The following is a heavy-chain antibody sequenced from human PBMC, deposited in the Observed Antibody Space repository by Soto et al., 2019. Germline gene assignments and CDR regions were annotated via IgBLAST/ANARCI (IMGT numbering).Heavy chain of an antibody. CDR1: GFTLRTYS. CDR2: NRSSSRTK. V-gene: IGHV3-48*01. D-gene: IGHD1-1*01. Sequence: GGSLRLSCAASGFTLRTYSVNWVRQAPGKSQEWISYNRSSSRTKYYADSVKVRFTISVYIAKNSLYLQMNNLRAEDTAVYYCVRDYRYALDYWGRGTLVTVSS. J-gene: IGHJ4*01. CDR3: VRDYRYALDY.